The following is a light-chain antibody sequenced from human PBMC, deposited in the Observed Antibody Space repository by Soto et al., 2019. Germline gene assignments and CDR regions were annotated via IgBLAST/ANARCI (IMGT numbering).Light chain of an antibody. CDR1: SGHTTYA. Sequence: QPVLTQSPSASASLGASVKLTCTLSSGHTTYAIAWHQQQPEKGPRYLMKLNSDGSHSKGDGIPDRFSGSSSGADRYLTISSLQSDDEADYYCQTWGTGIQVFGGGTKLTVL. CDR2: LNSDGSH. V-gene: IGLV4-69*01. CDR3: QTWGTGIQV. J-gene: IGLJ3*02.